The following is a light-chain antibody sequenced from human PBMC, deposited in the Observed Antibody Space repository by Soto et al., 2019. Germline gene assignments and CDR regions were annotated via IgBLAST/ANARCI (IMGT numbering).Light chain of an antibody. V-gene: IGKV3-20*01. Sequence: EIVLTQSPGTLSLSPGERATLSCRSSQSIASYSLAWYQQEPGQAPRLLISGAASRAAGIPDRFSGSGSGTDFTLTISRLEPEDFAVYYCQQYSNWPPWTFGQGTKVEIK. CDR3: QQYSNWPPWT. CDR1: QSIASYS. J-gene: IGKJ1*01. CDR2: GAA.